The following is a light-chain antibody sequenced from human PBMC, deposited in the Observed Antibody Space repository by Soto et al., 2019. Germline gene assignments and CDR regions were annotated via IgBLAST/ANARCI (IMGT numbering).Light chain of an antibody. CDR2: GAS. CDR1: QSVSSN. CDR3: QQYNNWTT. V-gene: IGKV3-15*01. J-gene: IGKJ3*01. Sequence: EIVMTQSPATLSVSPGERATLSCRASQSVSSNLAWYQQKPGQAPRLLIYGASTRDTGIPARFSGSGSGTEFTRTISSLQSEDFAVYYCQQYNNWTTFGPGTKVAIK.